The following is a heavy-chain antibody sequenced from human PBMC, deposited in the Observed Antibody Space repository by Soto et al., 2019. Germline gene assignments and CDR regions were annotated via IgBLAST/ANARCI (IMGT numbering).Heavy chain of an antibody. Sequence: SETLSLTCTVSGGSISSSSYYWGWIRQPPGKGLEWIGSIYYSGSTYYNPSLKSRVTISVDTSKNQFSLKLSSVTAADTAVYYCARHEAAAGYYMDVWGKGTTVTVSS. V-gene: IGHV4-39*01. D-gene: IGHD6-13*01. CDR1: GGSISSSSYY. J-gene: IGHJ6*03. CDR3: ARHEAAAGYYMDV. CDR2: IYYSGST.